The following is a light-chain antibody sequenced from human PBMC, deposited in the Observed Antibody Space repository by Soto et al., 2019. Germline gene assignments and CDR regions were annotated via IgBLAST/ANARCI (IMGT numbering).Light chain of an antibody. J-gene: IGKJ2*01. Sequence: EIVLTQSPGTLSLSPGERATLSCRASQNVRSGYLAWYQQKPGQAPRLLIYGASSRATGIPDRFSGSGSGTDFTLTISRLEPEDFAVYYCQQYVNSPDTFGQGTKLEIK. V-gene: IGKV3-20*01. CDR1: QNVRSGY. CDR3: QQYVNSPDT. CDR2: GAS.